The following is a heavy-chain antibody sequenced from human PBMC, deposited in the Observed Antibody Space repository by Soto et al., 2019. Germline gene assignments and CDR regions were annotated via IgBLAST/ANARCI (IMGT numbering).Heavy chain of an antibody. D-gene: IGHD2-8*01. CDR3: ARVQMLPMVYENWFDP. CDR1: GGSISSYY. J-gene: IGHJ5*02. V-gene: IGHV4-59*01. Sequence: SETLSLTCTVSGGSISSYYWSWIRQPPGKGLEWIGYIYYSGSTNYNPSLKSRVTISVDTSKNQFSLKLSSVTAADTAVYYCARVQMLPMVYENWFDPWGQGTLVTVSS. CDR2: IYYSGST.